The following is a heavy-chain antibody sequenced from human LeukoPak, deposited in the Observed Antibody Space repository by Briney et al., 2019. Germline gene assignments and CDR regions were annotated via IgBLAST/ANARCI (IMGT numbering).Heavy chain of an antibody. CDR3: AKDSSSSNYYYGLDV. CDR1: VFPFSSYG. Sequence: GGSLRLSCAASVFPFSSYGIHWVRQAPGKGLERVAVISYDGTNKYYADSVKGRFTISRDNSRNTLYLQMNSLRADDTAVYFCAKDSSSSNYYYGLDVWGQGATVTVSS. D-gene: IGHD6-13*01. CDR2: ISYDGTNK. J-gene: IGHJ6*02. V-gene: IGHV3-30*18.